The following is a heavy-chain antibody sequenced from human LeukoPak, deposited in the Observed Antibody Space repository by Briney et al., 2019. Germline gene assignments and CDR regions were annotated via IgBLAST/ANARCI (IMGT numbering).Heavy chain of an antibody. CDR3: ARQAPRDSSGYYLLQFGAFDI. CDR2: INNSGST. V-gene: IGHV4-34*01. CDR1: GGSFSGYY. Sequence: SETLSLTCAVYGGSFSGYYWSWIRQPPGKGLEWIGEINNSGSTNYNPSLKSRVTISVDTSKNQFSLKLSSVTAADTAVYYCARQAPRDSSGYYLLQFGAFDIWGQGTMVTVSS. D-gene: IGHD3-22*01. J-gene: IGHJ3*02.